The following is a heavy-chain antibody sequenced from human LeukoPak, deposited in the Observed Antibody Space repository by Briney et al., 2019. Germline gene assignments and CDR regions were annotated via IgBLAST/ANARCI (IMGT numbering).Heavy chain of an antibody. D-gene: IGHD3-10*01. Sequence: PETLSLTCTVSGGSISSYYWSWIRQPPGKGLEWIGYISYSGSTNYNPSLKSRVTISVDTSKNQFSLKLSSMTAADTAVYYCARGPITMVRGVIIPGMDVWGKGTTVTVSS. V-gene: IGHV4-59*01. J-gene: IGHJ6*04. CDR2: ISYSGST. CDR3: ARGPITMVRGVIIPGMDV. CDR1: GGSISSYY.